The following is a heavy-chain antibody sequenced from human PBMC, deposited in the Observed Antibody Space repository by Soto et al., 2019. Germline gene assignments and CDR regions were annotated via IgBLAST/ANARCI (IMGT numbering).Heavy chain of an antibody. CDR1: GGSISTSNYD. J-gene: IGHJ4*02. V-gene: IGHV4-39*01. Sequence: SETLSLTCTVSGGSISTSNYDCAWIRQPPGKGLXWIXXLXXTXXXXXNXXLGSRFTISVDAPNNKFSLEVTSVTAAETGFYYCARQMSSGLWAFDSWGQGTPVTVSS. D-gene: IGHD6-19*01. CDR3: ARQMSSGLWAFDS. CDR2: LXXTXXX.